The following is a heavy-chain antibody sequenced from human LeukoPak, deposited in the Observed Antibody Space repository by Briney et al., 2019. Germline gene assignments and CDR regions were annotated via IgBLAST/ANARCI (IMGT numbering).Heavy chain of an antibody. CDR2: ISGSGGST. J-gene: IGHJ4*02. V-gene: IGHV3-23*01. D-gene: IGHD6-13*01. CDR1: GFTFSSSA. Sequence: GGSLSLSCAASGFTFSSSAMSWVRQAPGKGLECVSAISGSGGSTYYADSVKGRFTISRDNSKNTLYVQMNSLRAEDTAVYYCAKGPCIAAAGCYFDYWGQGTLVTVSS. CDR3: AKGPCIAAAGCYFDY.